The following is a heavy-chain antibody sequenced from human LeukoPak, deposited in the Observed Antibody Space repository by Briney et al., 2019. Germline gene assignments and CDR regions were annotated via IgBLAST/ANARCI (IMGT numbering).Heavy chain of an antibody. Sequence: GGSLRLSCAASGFTFSSYAMHWVRQAPGKGMEWVAVILYDGSNKYYADSVKGRFTISRDNSKNTLYLQMNSLRAEDTAVYYCTSSGWYRNYYYYGMDVWGQGTTVTVSS. J-gene: IGHJ6*02. CDR3: TSSGWYRNYYYYGMDV. CDR1: GFTFSSYA. D-gene: IGHD6-19*01. CDR2: ILYDGSNK. V-gene: IGHV3-30*04.